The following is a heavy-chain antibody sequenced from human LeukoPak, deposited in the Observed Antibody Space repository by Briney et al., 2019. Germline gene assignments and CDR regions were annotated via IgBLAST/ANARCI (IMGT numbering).Heavy chain of an antibody. CDR2: INHSGST. Sequence: SETLSLTCAVYGGSFSGYYWSWIRQPPGKGLEWIGEINHSGSTNYNPSLKSRVTISVDTSKNQFSLKLSSVTAADTAVYYCASGPDTAMVRWGQGTLVTVSS. CDR1: GGSFSGYY. J-gene: IGHJ4*02. D-gene: IGHD5-18*01. CDR3: ASGPDTAMVR. V-gene: IGHV4-34*01.